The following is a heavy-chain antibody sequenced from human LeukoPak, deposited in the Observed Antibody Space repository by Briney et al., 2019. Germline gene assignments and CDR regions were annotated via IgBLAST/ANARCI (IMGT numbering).Heavy chain of an antibody. V-gene: IGHV3-20*04. CDR2: INWNGGST. CDR1: GFTFDDYG. J-gene: IGHJ3*02. Sequence: GGSLRLSCAASGFTFDDYGMSWVRQAPGKGLEWVSGINWNGGSTGYADSVKGRFTISRDNAKNSLYLQMNSLRAEDTALYYCARRRAYCGGDCPLNDAFDIWGQGTMVTVSS. CDR3: ARRRAYCGGDCPLNDAFDI. D-gene: IGHD2-21*02.